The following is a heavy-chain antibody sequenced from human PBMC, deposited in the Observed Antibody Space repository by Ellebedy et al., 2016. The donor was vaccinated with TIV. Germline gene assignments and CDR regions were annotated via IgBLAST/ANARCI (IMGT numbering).Heavy chain of an antibody. CDR3: ARSAYYGGKGYYFDY. CDR1: GFTFSRYW. CDR2: INTDGSTT. J-gene: IGHJ4*02. V-gene: IGHV3-74*01. D-gene: IGHD4-23*01. Sequence: GGSLRLXXAASGFTFSRYWMHWVRQAPGKGLEWVSRINTDGSTTTYADSVKGRFTISRDNAENTLYLQMNSLRAEDTAVYYCARSAYYGGKGYYFDYWGQGTLVTVSS.